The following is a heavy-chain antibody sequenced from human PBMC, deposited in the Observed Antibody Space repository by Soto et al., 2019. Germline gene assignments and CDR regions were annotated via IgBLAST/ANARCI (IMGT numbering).Heavy chain of an antibody. J-gene: IGHJ4*02. Sequence: QVQLVESGGGVVQPGRSLRLSCAASGFTFSSYAMHWVRQAPGKGLEWVAVISYDGSNKYYADSVKGRFTISRDNSKNTLYLQMNSLRAEDTAVYYCARDRRLHYYDSTTLDYWGQGTLGTVSS. CDR3: ARDRRLHYYDSTTLDY. CDR2: ISYDGSNK. D-gene: IGHD3-22*01. V-gene: IGHV3-30-3*01. CDR1: GFTFSSYA.